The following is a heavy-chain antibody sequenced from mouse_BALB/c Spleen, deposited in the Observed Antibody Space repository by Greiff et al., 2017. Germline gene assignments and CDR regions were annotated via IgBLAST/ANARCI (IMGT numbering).Heavy chain of an antibody. Sequence: EVMLVESGGGLVKPGGSLKLSCAASGFTFSSYAMSWVRQSPEKRLEWVAEISSGGSYTYYPDTVTGRFTISRDNAKNTLYLEMSSLRSEDTAMYYCATAYYGSSSFAYWGQGTLVTVSA. CDR2: ISSGGSYT. D-gene: IGHD1-1*01. CDR1: GFTFSSYA. V-gene: IGHV5-9-4*01. J-gene: IGHJ3*01. CDR3: ATAYYGSSSFAY.